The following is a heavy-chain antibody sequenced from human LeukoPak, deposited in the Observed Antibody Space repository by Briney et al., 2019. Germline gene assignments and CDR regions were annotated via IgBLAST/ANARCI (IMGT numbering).Heavy chain of an antibody. J-gene: IGHJ4*02. CDR3: ARDRGSIIRY. D-gene: IGHD5-12*01. V-gene: IGHV3-11*01. Sequence: GGSPRLSCEASGFTFSDYYMSWIRQAPGKGLEWVSHISSSGSSIYYAESVEGRFTISRDNAKYSLYLQMNSLRDEDTAVYYCARDRGSIIRYWGQGTLVTVSS. CDR2: ISSSGSSI. CDR1: GFTFSDYY.